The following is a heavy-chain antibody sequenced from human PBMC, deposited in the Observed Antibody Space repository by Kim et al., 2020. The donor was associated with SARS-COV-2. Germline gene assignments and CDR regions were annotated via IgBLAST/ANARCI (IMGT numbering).Heavy chain of an antibody. J-gene: IGHJ1*01. Sequence: SETLSLTCAVSGGSISSSNWCSWVRPPPGKGQEWIGVNHHSGSNNYTSLNKRLAIILVTKTKHLSLMQLSSVTAAATAEYYSGRRVTTTICGVVTYF. V-gene: IGHV4-4*02. CDR1: GGSISSSNW. CDR3: GRRVTTTICGVVTYF. D-gene: IGHD3-3*01. CDR2: NHHSGSN.